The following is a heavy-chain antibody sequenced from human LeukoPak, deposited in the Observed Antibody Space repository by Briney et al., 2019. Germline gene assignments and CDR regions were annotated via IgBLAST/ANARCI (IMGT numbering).Heavy chain of an antibody. Sequence: GGSLRLSCAASGFTFSSYAMHWVRQAPGKGLEWVAVISYDGSNKYYADSVKGRFTISRDNSKNTLYLQMNSLTAEDTAVYYCARKTSDDAFDIWGQGTMVTVSS. CDR2: ISYDGSNK. CDR3: ARKTSDDAFDI. CDR1: GFTFSSYA. J-gene: IGHJ3*02. V-gene: IGHV3-30-3*01.